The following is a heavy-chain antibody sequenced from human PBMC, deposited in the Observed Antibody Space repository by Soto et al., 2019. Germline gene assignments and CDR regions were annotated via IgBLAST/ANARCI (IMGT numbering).Heavy chain of an antibody. J-gene: IGHJ4*02. D-gene: IGHD2-2*01. Sequence: GGSLRLSCAASGFTFSNFAMIWVRQAPGKGLEWVLGISASGDGTHYADSVKGRFTTSRDNSKNTLNLQMNNVRAEDTAVYYCAKNGLSNTPSAIDSWGQGTPVTVSS. CDR2: ISASGDGT. CDR3: AKNGLSNTPSAIDS. V-gene: IGHV3-23*01. CDR1: GFTFSNFA.